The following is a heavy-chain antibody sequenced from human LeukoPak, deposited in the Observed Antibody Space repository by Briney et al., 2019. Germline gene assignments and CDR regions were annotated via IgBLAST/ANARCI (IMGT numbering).Heavy chain of an antibody. V-gene: IGHV3-23*01. CDR2: ISGSGGST. CDR3: ARGDHYYYYGMDV. J-gene: IGHJ6*02. CDR1: GFTFSSYA. Sequence: GGSLRLSCAASGFTFSSYAMSWVRHAPGQGLEWVSAISGSGGSTYYADSVKGRFTISRDNSKNTLYLQMNSLRADDTAVYYCARGDHYYYYGMDVWGQGTTVTVSS.